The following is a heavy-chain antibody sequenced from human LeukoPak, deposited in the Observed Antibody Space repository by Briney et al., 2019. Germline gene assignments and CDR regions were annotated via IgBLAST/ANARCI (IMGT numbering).Heavy chain of an antibody. CDR1: GFTFSGSA. J-gene: IGHJ4*02. Sequence: PGGSLKLSCAASGFTFSGSAIHWVRQSSGKGLEWVGQIDKKDKGYATATAYAASVKGRFTISRDNANNSLYLQLNRLRAEDTAVYYCARGLHVITIFGVVTDFWGQGTLVTVSS. V-gene: IGHV3-73*01. CDR3: ARGLHVITIFGVVTDF. CDR2: IDKKDKGYATAT. D-gene: IGHD3-3*01.